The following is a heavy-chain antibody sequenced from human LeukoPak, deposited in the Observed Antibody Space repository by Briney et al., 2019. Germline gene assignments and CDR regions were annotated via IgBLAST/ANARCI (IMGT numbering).Heavy chain of an antibody. J-gene: IGHJ4*02. Sequence: PSGTLSLTCTVSGASIDSANYYWGWIRQPPGKGLEWIGSIYFSGSAYYKSSLMSRVTISLDTSKNQFSLKLSSVTAADTAVYYCARLNFAYDTSGYLDYWGQGTLLTVSS. V-gene: IGHV4-39*01. D-gene: IGHD3-22*01. CDR1: GASIDSANYY. CDR2: IYFSGSA. CDR3: ARLNFAYDTSGYLDY.